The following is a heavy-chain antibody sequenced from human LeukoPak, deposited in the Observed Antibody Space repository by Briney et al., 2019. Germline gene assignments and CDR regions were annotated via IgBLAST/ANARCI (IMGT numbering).Heavy chain of an antibody. J-gene: IGHJ4*02. CDR3: ARDRLLFYDSSGSSLDY. Sequence: SETLSLTCTVSGGSFSTYYWSWIRQFPGKGLEWIGNVYYSGSTNYNPSLKSRVTISVDTSKNQFSLKLSSVTAADTAVYYCARDRLLFYDSSGSSLDYWGQGTLVTVSS. V-gene: IGHV4-59*01. CDR1: GGSFSTYY. D-gene: IGHD3-22*01. CDR2: VYYSGST.